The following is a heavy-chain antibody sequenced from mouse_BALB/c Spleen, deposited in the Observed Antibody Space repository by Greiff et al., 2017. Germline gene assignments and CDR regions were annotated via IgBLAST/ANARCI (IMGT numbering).Heavy chain of an antibody. Sequence: EVQGVESGGGLVKPGGSLKLSCAASGFTFSSYAMSWVRQTPEKRLEWVASISSGGSTYYPDSVKGRFTISRDNARNILYLQMSRLRSEDTAMYYCARDEWFAYWGQGTLVTVSA. CDR1: GFTFSSYA. CDR2: ISSGGST. CDR3: ARDEWFAY. J-gene: IGHJ3*01. V-gene: IGHV5-6-5*01.